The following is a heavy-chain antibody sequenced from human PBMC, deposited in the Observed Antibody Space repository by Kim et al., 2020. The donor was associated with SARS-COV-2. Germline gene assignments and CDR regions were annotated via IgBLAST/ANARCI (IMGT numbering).Heavy chain of an antibody. CDR2: IYSGGST. D-gene: IGHD6-13*01. CDR3: ARDRYSRNQDV. CDR1: GFTVSRNY. V-gene: IGHV3-66*01. J-gene: IGHJ6*02. Sequence: GGSLRLSCAASGFTVSRNYMSWVRQAPGKGLEWVSVIYSGGSTYYADSVKGRLTISRDNSKNTLYLQMNSLRAEDTAVYYCARDRYSRNQDVWGQGTTVTVSS.